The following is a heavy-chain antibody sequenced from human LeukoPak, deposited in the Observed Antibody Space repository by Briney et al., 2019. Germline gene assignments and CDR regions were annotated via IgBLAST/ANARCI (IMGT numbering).Heavy chain of an antibody. CDR2: IRSKANSYAT. J-gene: IGHJ4*02. CDR3: ARDNWSGIAFYFDF. CDR1: GFTFRSYD. D-gene: IGHD6-13*01. V-gene: IGHV3-73*01. Sequence: GGSLRLSCAASGFTFRSYDMHWVRQATGKGLEWVGRIRSKANSYATAYAASVKGRFTISRDDSKNTAYLQMNSLKTEDTAVYYCARDNWSGIAFYFDFWGQGTLVTVSS.